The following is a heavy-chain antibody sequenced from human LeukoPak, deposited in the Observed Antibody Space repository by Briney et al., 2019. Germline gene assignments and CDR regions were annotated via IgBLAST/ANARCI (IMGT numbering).Heavy chain of an antibody. CDR2: ISSSGSTI. Sequence: PGGSLRLSCAASGFTFSDYYMSWIRQAPGKGLEWVSYISSSGSTIYYADSVKGRFTISRENAENSLYLQMNSLRAEDTAVYYCARVGCSSTSCYEFDYWGQGTLVTVSS. V-gene: IGHV3-11*04. CDR1: GFTFSDYY. D-gene: IGHD2-2*01. J-gene: IGHJ4*02. CDR3: ARVGCSSTSCYEFDY.